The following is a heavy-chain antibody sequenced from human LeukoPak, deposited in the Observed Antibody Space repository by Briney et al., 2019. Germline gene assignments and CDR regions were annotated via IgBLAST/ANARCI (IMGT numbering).Heavy chain of an antibody. CDR3: ARDSMITFGGTHYMDV. CDR2: FYYSGST. V-gene: IGHV4-39*07. CDR1: GGSITSSSYY. D-gene: IGHD3-16*01. J-gene: IGHJ6*03. Sequence: SETLSLTCTVSGGSITSSSYYWGWIRQPPGKGLQWIGSFYYSGSTYYNPSLKSRVTVSVDTSKNQFSLKLSSVTAADTAVYYCARDSMITFGGTHYMDVWGKGTTVTVSS.